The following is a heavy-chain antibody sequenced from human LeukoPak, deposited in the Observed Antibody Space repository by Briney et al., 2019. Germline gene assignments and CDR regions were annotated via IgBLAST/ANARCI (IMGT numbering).Heavy chain of an antibody. V-gene: IGHV1-58*02. D-gene: IGHD6-19*01. CDR3: ARGGVSSGWYGSYFDY. CDR1: GFTFTNSP. CDR2: IVVGSGGT. J-gene: IGHJ4*02. Sequence: SVKVSCKASGFTFTNSPMQWVRQARGQPLEWIGWIVVGSGGTNYAQKFQERVTLTRDLSTSTAYMELRSLRSDDTAVYYCARGGVSSGWYGSYFDYWGQGTLVTVSS.